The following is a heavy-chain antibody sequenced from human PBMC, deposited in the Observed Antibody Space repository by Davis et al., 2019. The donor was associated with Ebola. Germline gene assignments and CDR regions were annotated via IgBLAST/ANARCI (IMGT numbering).Heavy chain of an antibody. Sequence: GESLKISCAASGFTFSNYWMHWVRQAPGKGLVWVSGIKSDGSDTRYADSVKGRFTISRRDANNMLFLQMNSLTVEDTAVYYCVRGRECTSGGCYSGKHWFDPWGQGTLVTVSS. D-gene: IGHD2-15*01. CDR1: GFTFSNYW. CDR2: IKSDGSDT. CDR3: VRGRECTSGGCYSGKHWFDP. J-gene: IGHJ5*02. V-gene: IGHV3-74*01.